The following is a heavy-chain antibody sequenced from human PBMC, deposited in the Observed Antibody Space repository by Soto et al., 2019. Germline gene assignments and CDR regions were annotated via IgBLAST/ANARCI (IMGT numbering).Heavy chain of an antibody. CDR3: ARGGQECSNSGCGYIYDGMDV. J-gene: IGHJ6*02. CDR1: GYTFSHYG. Sequence: ASVKVSCKASGYTFSHYGIGWVRQAPGQGLEWMGWISAYNGNRHFAEGLRGRITMTTNTTTSTADMELRSLSSDDTAVYYCARGGQECSNSGCGYIYDGMDVWGQGPTITVSS. CDR2: ISAYNGNR. D-gene: IGHD1-26*01. V-gene: IGHV1-18*01.